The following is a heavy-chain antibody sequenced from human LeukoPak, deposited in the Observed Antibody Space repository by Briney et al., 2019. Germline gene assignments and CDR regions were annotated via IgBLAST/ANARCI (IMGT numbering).Heavy chain of an antibody. D-gene: IGHD6-19*01. CDR2: IWYGGSNK. CDR3: ARGLHRSGWSTAFDI. J-gene: IGHJ3*02. V-gene: IGHV3-33*01. CDR1: GFTFSSYD. Sequence: PGGSLRLSCAASGFTFSSYDIHWVRQAPGKGLEWVAVIWYGGSNKYYADSLKGRITMSRDNSKNTLYLQMKRLRAEDTAVYYCARGLHRSGWSTAFDIWGQGTMVTVSP.